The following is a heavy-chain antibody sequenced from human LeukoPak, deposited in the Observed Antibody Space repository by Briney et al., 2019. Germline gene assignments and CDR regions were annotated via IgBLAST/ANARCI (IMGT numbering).Heavy chain of an antibody. CDR1: GGTFSSYA. V-gene: IGHV1-69*13. J-gene: IGHJ4*02. Sequence: SVKVSCKASGGTFSSYAISWVRQAPGQGLEWIGGVIPISGTANYAQKFQGRVTITADESTSTAYMELSSLRSEDTAVYYCARGGIAAAGQIDYWGQGTLVTVSS. CDR3: ARGGIAAAGQIDY. CDR2: VIPISGTA. D-gene: IGHD6-13*01.